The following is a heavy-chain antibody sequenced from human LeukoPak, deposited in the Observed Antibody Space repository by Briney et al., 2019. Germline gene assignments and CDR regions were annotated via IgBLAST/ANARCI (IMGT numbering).Heavy chain of an antibody. CDR2: ITHSGST. D-gene: IGHD1-26*01. Sequence: PSETLSLTCAVYGGSFSGYYWSWIRQPPGKVLEWIGEITHSGSTNYNPSLKSRVTISVDTSKSQFSLKLSSVTAADTAVYYCARDVRIVGALCFFDYWGQGTLVTVSS. CDR3: ARDVRIVGALCFFDY. V-gene: IGHV4-34*01. CDR1: GGSFSGYY. J-gene: IGHJ4*02.